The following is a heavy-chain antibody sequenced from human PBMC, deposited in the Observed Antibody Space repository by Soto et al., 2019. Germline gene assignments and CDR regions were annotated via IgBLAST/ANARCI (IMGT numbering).Heavy chain of an antibody. CDR2: ISAYNGNT. CDR3: ARELRRYSSSSAYGMDV. J-gene: IGHJ6*02. D-gene: IGHD6-6*01. V-gene: IGHV1-18*04. CDR1: GYTFTSYG. Sequence: QVQLVQSGAEVKKPGASVKVSCKASGYTFTSYGISWVRQAPGQGLAWMGWISAYNGNTNYAQKLQGRVTMTTDTSTSTAYMELRSLRSDDTAVYYCARELRRYSSSSAYGMDVWGQGTTVTVSS.